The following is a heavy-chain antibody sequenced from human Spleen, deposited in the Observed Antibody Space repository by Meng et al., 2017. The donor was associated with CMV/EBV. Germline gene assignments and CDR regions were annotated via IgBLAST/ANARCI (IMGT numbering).Heavy chain of an antibody. CDR3: ARGGYCSSSSCLPPDH. D-gene: IGHD2-2*01. CDR2: ISTYNGNT. Sequence: GYTFTSYAISWVRQAPGQGLEWMGWISTYNGNTVCAHNFQGRVTMTTDTSTSTAYMELRDLGSVDTAVYYCARGGYCSSSSCLPPDHWGQGTLVTVSS. J-gene: IGHJ4*02. V-gene: IGHV1-18*01. CDR1: GYTFTSYA.